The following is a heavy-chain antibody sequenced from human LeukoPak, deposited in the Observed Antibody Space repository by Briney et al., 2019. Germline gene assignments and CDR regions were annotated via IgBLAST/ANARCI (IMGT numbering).Heavy chain of an antibody. CDR3: ASAPTMVRGVRAFDI. D-gene: IGHD3-10*01. V-gene: IGHV4-39*07. CDR2: IFHSGNT. Sequence: SETLSLTCSVSGGSISNNSYYWGWIRQPPGKGLEWIGNIFHSGNTFNKPSPRSRVTISVDTSKNQLSLKLGSVTAADTAVYFCASAPTMVRGVRAFDIWGQGTMVTVSS. J-gene: IGHJ3*02. CDR1: GGSISNNSYY.